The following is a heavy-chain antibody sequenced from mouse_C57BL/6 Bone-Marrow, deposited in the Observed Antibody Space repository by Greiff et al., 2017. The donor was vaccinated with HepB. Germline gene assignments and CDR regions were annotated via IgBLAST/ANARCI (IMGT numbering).Heavy chain of an antibody. CDR1: GFHIKNTY. Sequence: VQLQQSVAELVRPGASVKLSRTASGFHIKNTYMHWVKQRPEQGLEWIGRIDPANGNTKYAPKVQGKATITADPPSNTAYLQLSSLTSEDTAIYYCARYGSSYDWYFDVWGTGTTVTVSS. CDR2: IDPANGNT. V-gene: IGHV14-3*01. CDR3: ARYGSSYDWYFDV. D-gene: IGHD1-1*01. J-gene: IGHJ1*03.